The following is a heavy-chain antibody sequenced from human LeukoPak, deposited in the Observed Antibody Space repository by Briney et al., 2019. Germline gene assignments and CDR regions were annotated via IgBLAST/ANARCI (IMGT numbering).Heavy chain of an antibody. CDR3: ARSHSSSYYYYYMDV. Sequence: SQTLSLTCTVSGGSISSGGYYWSWIRQHPGKGLEWIGYIYYSGSTYYSPSLKSRVTISVDTSKNQFSLRLSSVTAADTAVYYCARSHSSSYYYYYMDVWGKGTTVTVSS. V-gene: IGHV4-31*03. J-gene: IGHJ6*03. CDR2: IYYSGST. D-gene: IGHD6-6*01. CDR1: GGSISSGGYY.